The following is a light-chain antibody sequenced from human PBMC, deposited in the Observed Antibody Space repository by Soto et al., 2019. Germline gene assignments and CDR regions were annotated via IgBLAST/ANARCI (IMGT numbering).Light chain of an antibody. CDR3: LQDRNYPRT. J-gene: IGKJ1*01. Sequence: AIQMTQSPSSLSASVGDRVTITCRASQDIRGDLGWYQQKPGKAPKALIYGASNLQSGVPSRFSGSGFGTDFTLPISSLQPEDVANYYCLQDRNYPRTFGQGTKVESK. V-gene: IGKV1-6*01. CDR1: QDIRGD. CDR2: GAS.